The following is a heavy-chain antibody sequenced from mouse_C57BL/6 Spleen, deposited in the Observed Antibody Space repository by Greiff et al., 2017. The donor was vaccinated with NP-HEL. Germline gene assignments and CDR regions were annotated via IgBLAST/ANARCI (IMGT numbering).Heavy chain of an antibody. CDR2: IHPNSGST. CDR1: GYTFTSYW. V-gene: IGHV1-64*01. J-gene: IGHJ3*01. Sequence: QVQLQQPGAELVKPGASVKSSCKASGYTFTSYWMHWVKQRPGQGLEWIGMIHPNSGSTNYNEKFKSKATLTVDKSSSTAYMQLSSLTSEDSAVYYCAGYYYGSSWFAYWGQGTLVTVSA. D-gene: IGHD1-1*01. CDR3: AGYYYGSSWFAY.